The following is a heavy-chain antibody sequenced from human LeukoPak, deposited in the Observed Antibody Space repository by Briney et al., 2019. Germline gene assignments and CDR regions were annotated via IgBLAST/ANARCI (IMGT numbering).Heavy chain of an antibody. Sequence: SETLSLTCSISGGSIGSSFWNWIRLSPEKGLEWIGYIPYSGRTNYSPSLKSRVTISIDTSKNQLSLTLSSVTAADTALYYCARDRSGTYYTFDVWGQGTMVSVSA. CDR2: IPYSGRT. CDR1: GGSIGSSF. CDR3: ARDRSGTYYTFDV. V-gene: IGHV4-59*13. D-gene: IGHD1-26*01. J-gene: IGHJ3*01.